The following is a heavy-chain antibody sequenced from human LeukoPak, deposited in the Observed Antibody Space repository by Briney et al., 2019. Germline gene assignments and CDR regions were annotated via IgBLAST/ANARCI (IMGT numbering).Heavy chain of an antibody. CDR2: VHLDGRT. Sequence: SETLSLTCDVSGGSVTSTNWWTWVRQPPGKGLEWIGEVHLDGRTNYNPSLKSRPITSVDLPENHITLKLTSVTAAATAVYYCAREGGFYRPLDYSGQGTLVTVSS. D-gene: IGHD3-3*01. CDR1: GGSVTSTNW. CDR3: AREGGFYRPLDY. V-gene: IGHV4-4*02. J-gene: IGHJ4*02.